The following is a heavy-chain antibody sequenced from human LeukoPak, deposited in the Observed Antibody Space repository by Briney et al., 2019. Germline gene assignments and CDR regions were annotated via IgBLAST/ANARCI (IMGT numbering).Heavy chain of an antibody. CDR2: INWNGGST. V-gene: IGHV3-20*01. CDR1: GFTFDDYG. J-gene: IGHJ6*02. CDR3: ARGGEEQWLGMDV. Sequence: GGSLRLSCAASGFTFDDYGMSWVRQAPGRGLEWVSGINWNGGSTGYADSVKGRFTISRDNAKNSLYLQMNSLRAEDTALYHCARGGEEQWLGMDVWGQGTTVTVSS. D-gene: IGHD6-19*01.